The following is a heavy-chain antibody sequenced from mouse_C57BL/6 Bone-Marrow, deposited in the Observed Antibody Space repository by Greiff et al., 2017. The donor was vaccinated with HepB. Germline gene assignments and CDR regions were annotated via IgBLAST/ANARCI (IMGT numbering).Heavy chain of an antibody. V-gene: IGHV1-69*01. CDR3: ARSRMDYGDYFDY. D-gene: IGHD2-4*01. CDR1: GYTFTSYW. Sequence: QVQLKQPGAELVMPGASVKLSCKASGYTFTSYWMHWVKQRPGQGLEWIGEIDPSDSYTNYNQKFKGKSTLTVDKSSSTAYMQLSSLTSEDSAVYYCARSRMDYGDYFDYWGQGTTLTVSS. J-gene: IGHJ2*01. CDR2: IDPSDSYT.